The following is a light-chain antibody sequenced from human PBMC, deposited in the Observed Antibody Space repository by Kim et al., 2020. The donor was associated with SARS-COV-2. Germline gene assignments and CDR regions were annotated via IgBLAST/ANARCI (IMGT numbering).Light chain of an antibody. V-gene: IGKV2-30*01. CDR3: MQGTHWPFT. Sequence: PAANACRSSKSLVYSDGSTYLNWFHQRPGQSPRRLIYKVSNRDSGVPDRFSGSGSGTDFTLQISRVEAEDVGVYYCMQGTHWPFTFGPGTKVDIK. J-gene: IGKJ3*01. CDR2: KVS. CDR1: KSLVYSDGSTY.